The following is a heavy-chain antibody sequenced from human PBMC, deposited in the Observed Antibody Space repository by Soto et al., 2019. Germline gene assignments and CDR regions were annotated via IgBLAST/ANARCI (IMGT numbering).Heavy chain of an antibody. J-gene: IGHJ6*03. CDR2: IYPGDSDT. V-gene: IGHV5-51*01. CDR3: AIYKGYYDFWSGYSPEYMDV. CDR1: GYSFTSYW. Sequence: PGESLTISCKGSGYSFTSYWIGWVRQMPGKGLEWMGIIYPGDSDTRYSPSFQGQVTISADKSISTAYLQWSSLKASDTAMYYCAIYKGYYDFWSGYSPEYMDVWGKGTTVTVSS. D-gene: IGHD3-3*01.